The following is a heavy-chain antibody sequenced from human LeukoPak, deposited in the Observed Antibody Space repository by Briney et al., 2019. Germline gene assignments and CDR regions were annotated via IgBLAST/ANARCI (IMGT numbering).Heavy chain of an antibody. D-gene: IGHD6-19*01. CDR3: AKDGSPSGYSSD. V-gene: IGHV3-23*01. J-gene: IGHJ4*02. CDR2: ISGSGGDT. CDR1: GFTFSSYA. Sequence: PGGSLRLSCAASGFTFSSYAMSWVRQAPGKGLEWVSAISGSGGDTYYADSVKGRFTISRDNSKNTLYLQMNSLRAEDTAVYYCAKDGSPSGYSSDWGQGTLVTVSS.